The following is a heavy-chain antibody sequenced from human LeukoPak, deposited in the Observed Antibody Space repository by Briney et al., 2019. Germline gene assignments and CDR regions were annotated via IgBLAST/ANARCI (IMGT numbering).Heavy chain of an antibody. CDR2: IYYSGST. V-gene: IGHV4-59*01. CDR3: VRGDYVDWFDP. Sequence: PSETLSLTCAVYGGSFSGYYWSWIRQPPGKGLEWIGYIYYSGSTNYNPSLKGRVTISVDTSKNQFSLKLSSVTAADTAVYYCVRGDYVDWFDPWGQGTLVTVSS. J-gene: IGHJ5*02. D-gene: IGHD3-10*02. CDR1: GGSFSGYY.